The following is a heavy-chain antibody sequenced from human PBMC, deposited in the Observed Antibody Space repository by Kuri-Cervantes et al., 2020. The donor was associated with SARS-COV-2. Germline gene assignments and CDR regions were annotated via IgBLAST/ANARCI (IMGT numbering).Heavy chain of an antibody. J-gene: IGHJ6*02. V-gene: IGHV3-33*01. Sequence: LSLTCAASGFTFSSYGMHWVRQAPGKGLEWVAVIWYDGSNKYYADSVKGRFTISRDNSKNTLYLQMNSLRAEDTAVYYCAGEPVVVVAATYYYYGMDVWGQGTTVTVSS. D-gene: IGHD2-15*01. CDR2: IWYDGSNK. CDR3: AGEPVVVVAATYYYYGMDV. CDR1: GFTFSSYG.